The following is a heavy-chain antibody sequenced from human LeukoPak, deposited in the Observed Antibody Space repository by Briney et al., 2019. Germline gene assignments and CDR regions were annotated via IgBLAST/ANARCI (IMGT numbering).Heavy chain of an antibody. D-gene: IGHD3-10*01. CDR2: ISSSSSTI. J-gene: IGHJ5*02. Sequence: PGGSLRLSSAASGFTFSSYSMSWVRQAPGKGLEWVSYISSSSSTIYYADSVKGRFTISRDNAKNSLYLQMNSLRAEDTALYYCARAAASNYYYGSGSPGFDPWGQGTLVTVSS. V-gene: IGHV3-48*04. CDR1: GFTFSSYS. CDR3: ARAAASNYYYGSGSPGFDP.